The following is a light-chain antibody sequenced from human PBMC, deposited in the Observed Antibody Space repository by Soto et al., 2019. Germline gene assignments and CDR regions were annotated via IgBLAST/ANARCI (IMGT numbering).Light chain of an antibody. J-gene: IGKJ1*01. Sequence: EILMTQSPDTLSVSPGESATRACRASQRVYSNLAWYQQKPGQAPRLLISGASTRDTGITDRFSGSGSGTEFTLTINSLQSEDFAVYYCQQYNYWPGTFGQGTKVDI. CDR2: GAS. CDR1: QRVYSN. CDR3: QQYNYWPGT. V-gene: IGKV3-15*01.